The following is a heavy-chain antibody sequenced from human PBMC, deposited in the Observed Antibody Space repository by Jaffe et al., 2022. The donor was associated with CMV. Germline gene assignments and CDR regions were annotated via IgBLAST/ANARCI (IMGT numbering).Heavy chain of an antibody. V-gene: IGHV4-39*01. CDR3: ARCVVVPAAMPIYYYMDV. CDR1: GGSISSSSYY. Sequence: QLQLQESGPGLVKPSETLSLTCTVSGGSISSSSYYWGWIRQPPGKGLEWIGSIYYSGSTYYNPSLKSRVTISVDTSKNQFSLKLSSVTAADTAVYYCARCVVVPAAMPIYYYMDVWGKGTTVTVSS. D-gene: IGHD2-2*01. CDR2: IYYSGST. J-gene: IGHJ6*03.